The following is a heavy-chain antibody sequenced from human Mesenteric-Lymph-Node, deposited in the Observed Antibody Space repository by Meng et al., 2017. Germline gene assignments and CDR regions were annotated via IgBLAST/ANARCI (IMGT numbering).Heavy chain of an antibody. J-gene: IGHJ4*02. CDR3: ARTGWLQFLDY. D-gene: IGHD5-24*01. V-gene: IGHV3-30*04. Sequence: GESLKISCAASGFTFSSYAMHWVRQAPGKGLEWVAVISYDGSNKYYADSVKGRFTISRDNSKNTLYLQMNSLRAEDTAVYYCARTGWLQFLDYWGQGTLVTVSS. CDR1: GFTFSSYA. CDR2: ISYDGSNK.